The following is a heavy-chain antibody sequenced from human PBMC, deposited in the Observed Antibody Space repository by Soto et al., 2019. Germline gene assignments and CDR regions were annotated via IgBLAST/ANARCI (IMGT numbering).Heavy chain of an antibody. J-gene: IGHJ4*02. Sequence: TLETLSLTYAVFYCSISSGGFSWSCIRQPPGKGLEWIGYIYHSGSTYYNPSLKSRVTISVDRSKNQFSLKLSSVTAADTAVYYCARAASVSYYDSSGSHAFDYWGQGTLVTVSS. CDR1: YCSISSGGFS. V-gene: IGHV4-30-2*01. CDR2: IYHSGST. CDR3: ARAASVSYYDSSGSHAFDY. D-gene: IGHD3-22*01.